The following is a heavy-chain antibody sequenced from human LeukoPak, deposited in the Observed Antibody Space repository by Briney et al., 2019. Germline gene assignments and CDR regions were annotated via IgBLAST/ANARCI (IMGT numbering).Heavy chain of an antibody. J-gene: IGHJ4*02. CDR1: GGSISSSSYY. V-gene: IGHV4-39*07. CDR2: IYYSGST. D-gene: IGHD3-10*01. CDR3: ARLRFGELSNYFDY. Sequence: SETLSLTCTVSGGSISSSSYYWGWIRQPPGKGLEWIGSIYYSGSTYYNPSLKSRVTISVDTSKNQFSLKLSSVTAADTAVYYCARLRFGELSNYFDYWGQGTLVTVSS.